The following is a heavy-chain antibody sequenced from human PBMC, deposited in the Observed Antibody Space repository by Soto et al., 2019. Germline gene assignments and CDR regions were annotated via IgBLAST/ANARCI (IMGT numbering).Heavy chain of an antibody. CDR2: ISSSSDYI. V-gene: IGHV3-21*06. Sequence: GGSLRLSCAASGFTFTSYTMNWVRQAPGKGLEWVSSISSSSDYIYYADSMKGRVTISRDNAKNSLFLDMNSLTGEDTAVYYCARERVYATGPLDFWGQGTLVTVSS. CDR3: ARERVYATGPLDF. CDR1: GFTFTSYT. J-gene: IGHJ4*02. D-gene: IGHD6-13*01.